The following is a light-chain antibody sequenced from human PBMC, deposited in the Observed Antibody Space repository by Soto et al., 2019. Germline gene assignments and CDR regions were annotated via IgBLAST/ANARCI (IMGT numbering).Light chain of an antibody. J-gene: IGKJ2*01. CDR2: LGS. CDR3: MQALQTPPYT. CDR1: QSLLHSNGYNY. Sequence: EIVMTPSPLSLPVTPGEPASISCRSSQSLLHSNGYNYLDWYLQKPGQSPQLLISLGSNRASGVHARMSGSGSCIDFTLKTSRVEADDVVVYYFMQALQTPPYTFGQGTKLEIK. V-gene: IGKV2-28*01.